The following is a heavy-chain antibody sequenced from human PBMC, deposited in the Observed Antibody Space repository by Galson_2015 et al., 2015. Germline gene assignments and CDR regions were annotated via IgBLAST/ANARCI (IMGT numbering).Heavy chain of an antibody. J-gene: IGHJ6*02. CDR1: GYTFTSYA. Sequence: SVKVSCKASGYTFTSYAMHWVRQAPGQRLEWMGWINAGNGNTKYSQKFQGRVTITRDTSASTAYMELSSLRSEDTAVYYCARYAFGATYHYGMDVWGQGTTVTVSS. CDR3: ARYAFGATYHYGMDV. CDR2: INAGNGNT. V-gene: IGHV1-3*01. D-gene: IGHD1-26*01.